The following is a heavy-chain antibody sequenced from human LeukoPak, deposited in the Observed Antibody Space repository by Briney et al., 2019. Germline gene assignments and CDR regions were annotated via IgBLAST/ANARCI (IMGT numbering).Heavy chain of an antibody. CDR2: INNVASHI. Sequence: PGGSLRLSCAASGFTFSSSAMNWVRKAPGKGLEWVSSINNVASHIYYAHSVKGRFTISRDNAKNSLYLQMNSLSDEDTAVYYCARDPTQYLRYGHFDYWGQGTLVTVSS. V-gene: IGHV3-21*01. J-gene: IGHJ4*02. CDR3: ARDPTQYLRYGHFDY. CDR1: GFTFSSSA. D-gene: IGHD5/OR15-5a*01.